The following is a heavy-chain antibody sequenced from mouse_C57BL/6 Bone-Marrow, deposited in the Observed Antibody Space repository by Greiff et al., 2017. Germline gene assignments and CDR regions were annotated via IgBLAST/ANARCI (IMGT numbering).Heavy chain of an antibody. CDR3: ARSPYYYGSSP. D-gene: IGHD1-1*01. J-gene: IGHJ3*01. CDR1: GYAFSSSW. Sequence: QVQLKESGPELVKPGASVKISCKASGYAFSSSWMNWVKQRPGKGLEWIGRIYPGDGDTNYNGKFKGKATLTADKSSSTAYMQLSSLTSEDSAVYFCARSPYYYGSSPWGQGALVTVAA. CDR2: IYPGDGDT. V-gene: IGHV1-82*01.